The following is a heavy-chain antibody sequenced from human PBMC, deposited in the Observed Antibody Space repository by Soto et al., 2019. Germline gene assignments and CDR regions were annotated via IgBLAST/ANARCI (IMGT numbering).Heavy chain of an antibody. V-gene: IGHV4-4*02. J-gene: IGHJ5*02. Sequence: QVQLQESGPVLVKPSGTLSLTCAVSGGPISSSNWWSWVRQPPGKGLEWIGEIYHSGSTNYNPSLKSRVTRSVDKAKNQFSLKLSSVTAADTAGYDCAGASQWGNWFDPWGQGTLDTVAT. CDR3: AGASQWGNWFDP. CDR1: GGPISSSNW. D-gene: IGHD2-2*01. CDR2: IYHSGST.